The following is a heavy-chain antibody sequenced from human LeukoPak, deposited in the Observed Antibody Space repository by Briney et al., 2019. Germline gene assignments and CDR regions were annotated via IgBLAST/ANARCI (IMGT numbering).Heavy chain of an antibody. CDR2: ISPNSGGT. Sequence: GASVKVSCKASGYTXTDYYIHGVRQAPGQGLEWMGWISPNSGGTYYAQNFQDRVTMTRDTSITTAYMELSRLRSDDTAVYYCARRAPDFYGYDYWGQGTLVTVSS. CDR3: ARRAPDFYGYDY. CDR1: GYTXTDYY. J-gene: IGHJ4*02. V-gene: IGHV1-2*02. D-gene: IGHD3-3*01.